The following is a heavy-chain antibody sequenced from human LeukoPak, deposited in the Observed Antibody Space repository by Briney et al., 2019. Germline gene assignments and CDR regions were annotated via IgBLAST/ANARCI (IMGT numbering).Heavy chain of an antibody. CDR3: ASTGGVGATHDAFDI. CDR1: GGTFSSYA. V-gene: IGHV1-69*01. CDR2: IIPIFGTA. D-gene: IGHD1-26*01. J-gene: IGHJ3*02. Sequence: SVKVSCKASGGTFSSYAISWVRQAPGQGVEWMGGIIPIFGTANYAQKFQGRVTITADESTSTAYMELSSLRSEDTAVYYCASTGGVGATHDAFDIWGQGTMVTVSS.